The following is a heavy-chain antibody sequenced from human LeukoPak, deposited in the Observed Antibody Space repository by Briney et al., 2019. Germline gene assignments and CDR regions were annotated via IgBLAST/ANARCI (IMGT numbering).Heavy chain of an antibody. CDR2: IYYTGST. J-gene: IGHJ4*02. Sequence: SETLSLTCTVSGGSISSYYWSWIRQPPGKGLEWIGYIYYTGSTNYNPSPKSRATISVGTSKNHFSLNLSSVTAADTAVYYCARIRGTGLPDYWGQGTLVTVSS. CDR1: GGSISSYY. D-gene: IGHD3/OR15-3a*01. CDR3: ARIRGTGLPDY. V-gene: IGHV4-59*08.